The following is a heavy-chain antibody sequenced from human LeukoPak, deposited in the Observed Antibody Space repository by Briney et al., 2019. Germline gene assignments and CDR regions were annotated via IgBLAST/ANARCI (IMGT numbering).Heavy chain of an antibody. D-gene: IGHD2-8*01. J-gene: IGHJ4*02. CDR3: ARVGSDIVLMVYAIEYYFDY. CDR2: ISWNSGSI. CDR1: GFTFDDYA. Sequence: GRSLRLSCAASGFTFDDYAMHWVRQAPGKGLEWVSGISWNSGSIGYADSVKGRFTISRDNAKNSLYLQMNSLRAEDTAVYYCARVGSDIVLMVYAIEYYFDYWGQGTLSPSPQ. V-gene: IGHV3-9*01.